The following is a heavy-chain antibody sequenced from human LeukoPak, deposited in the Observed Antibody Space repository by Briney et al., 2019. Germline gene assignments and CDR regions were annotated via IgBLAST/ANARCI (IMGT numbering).Heavy chain of an antibody. D-gene: IGHD3-16*01. Sequence: PGGSLRLSCAASGFTFSSYGMHWVRQAPGKGLEWVAVIWYDGSNKYYADSVKGRFTISRDNSKNTLYLQMNSLRAEDTAVYYCARRRGSQGEFFDYWGQGTLVTVSS. CDR3: ARRRGSQGEFFDY. V-gene: IGHV3-33*01. J-gene: IGHJ4*02. CDR2: IWYDGSNK. CDR1: GFTFSSYG.